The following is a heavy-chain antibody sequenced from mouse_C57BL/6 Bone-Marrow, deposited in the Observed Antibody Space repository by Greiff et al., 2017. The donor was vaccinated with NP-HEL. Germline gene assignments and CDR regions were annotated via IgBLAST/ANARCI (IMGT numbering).Heavy chain of an antibody. V-gene: IGHV1-82*01. CDR1: GYAFSSSW. D-gene: IGHD2-4*01. CDR2: IYPGDGDT. Sequence: QVQLQQSGPELVKPGASVKISCKASGYAFSSSWMNWVKQRPGKGLEWIGRIYPGDGDTNYNGKFKGKATLTADKSSSTAYMQLSSLTSEDSAVYFCAGYYDYDDAWFAYWGQGTLVTVSA. CDR3: AGYYDYDDAWFAY. J-gene: IGHJ3*01.